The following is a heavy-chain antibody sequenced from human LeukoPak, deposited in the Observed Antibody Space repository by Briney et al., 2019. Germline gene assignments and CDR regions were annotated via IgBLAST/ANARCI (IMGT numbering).Heavy chain of an antibody. V-gene: IGHV3-30*02. CDR3: AKDPHYYGSGSYYNPGWFDP. CDR1: GFTFSSYG. D-gene: IGHD3-10*01. Sequence: GGSLGLSCAASGFTFSSYGMHWVRQAPGKGLEWVAFIRYDGSNKYYADSVKGRFTISRDNSKNTLYLQMNSLRAEDTAVYYCAKDPHYYGSGSYYNPGWFDPWGQGTLVTVSS. CDR2: IRYDGSNK. J-gene: IGHJ5*02.